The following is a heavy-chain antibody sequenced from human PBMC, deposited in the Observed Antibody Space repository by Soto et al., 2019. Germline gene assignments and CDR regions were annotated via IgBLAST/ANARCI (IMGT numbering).Heavy chain of an antibody. V-gene: IGHV3-23*01. CDR3: ARDFSSLGNFEY. CDR2: FSGSGGRT. J-gene: IGHJ4*02. CDR1: GFTFSNYD. Sequence: GGSLRLSCAASGFTFSNYDMSWVRQTPGKGLEWVSSFSGSGGRTYYADSVKGRFTISRDNSKNTLYLQMNSLRAEDTAVYYCARDFSSLGNFEYWGQGTLVTVSS. D-gene: IGHD6-6*01.